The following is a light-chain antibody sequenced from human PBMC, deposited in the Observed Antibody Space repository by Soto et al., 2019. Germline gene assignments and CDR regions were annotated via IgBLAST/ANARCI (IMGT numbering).Light chain of an antibody. J-gene: IGKJ4*01. CDR1: QSVSSSY. CDR2: GAS. Sequence: EIVLTQSPGTLSLSPGERATLSCRASQSVSSSYLAWYQQKPGQAPRLLIYGASGRATSIPDRFSGSGSGTDFTLTISRLEPEDFAVYYCQQYGSSPAFGGGTKVEIK. CDR3: QQYGSSPA. V-gene: IGKV3-20*01.